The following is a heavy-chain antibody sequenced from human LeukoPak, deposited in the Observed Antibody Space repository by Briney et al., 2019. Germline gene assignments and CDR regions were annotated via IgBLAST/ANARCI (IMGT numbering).Heavy chain of an antibody. CDR1: GFTFSSYG. CDR2: IHYDGSYK. V-gene: IGHV3-30*02. Sequence: GGSLRLSCAASGFTFSSYGMHWVRQAPGKGLEWVTFIHYDGSYKYYADSVKGRFTISRDNSKNSLYLQMNSLRAEDTAVYYCARDAPGTAAAGTSDYWGQGTLVTVSS. CDR3: ARDAPGTAAAGTSDY. J-gene: IGHJ4*02. D-gene: IGHD6-13*01.